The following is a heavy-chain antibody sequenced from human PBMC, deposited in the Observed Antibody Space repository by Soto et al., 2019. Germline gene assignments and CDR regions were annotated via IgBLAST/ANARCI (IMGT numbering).Heavy chain of an antibody. J-gene: IGHJ4*02. CDR1: GFSLSTSGVG. D-gene: IGHD2-15*01. CDR2: IYWDDDK. Sequence: QITLKESGPTLVKPTQTLTLTCTFSGFSLSTSGVGVGWIRQPPGKALEWLALIYWDDDKRYSPSLKSRLTITKDTAKNQPVLTMTNMDPVDTATYYCAHRPSYCSGGSCYSGFDYWGQGTLVTVSS. CDR3: AHRPSYCSGGSCYSGFDY. V-gene: IGHV2-5*02.